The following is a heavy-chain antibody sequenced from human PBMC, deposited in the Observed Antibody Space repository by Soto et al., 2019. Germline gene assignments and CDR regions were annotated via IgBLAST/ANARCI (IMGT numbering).Heavy chain of an antibody. V-gene: IGHV4-30-4*01. CDR2: IYYSGST. CDR3: TRVYCGGDCYLPYYFDY. D-gene: IGHD2-21*02. Sequence: SETLSLTCTVSGGSISSGDYYWSWIRQPPGKGLEWIGYIYYSGSTYYNPSLKSRVTISVDTSKNQFSLKLSSVTAADTAVYYCTRVYCGGDCYLPYYFDYWGQGTLVTVSS. CDR1: GGSISSGDYY. J-gene: IGHJ4*02.